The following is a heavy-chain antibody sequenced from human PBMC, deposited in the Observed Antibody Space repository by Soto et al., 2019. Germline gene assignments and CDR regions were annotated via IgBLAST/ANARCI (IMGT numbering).Heavy chain of an antibody. Sequence: EVQLVESGGGLVQPGGSLRLSCAASGFTFSSDWMHWVRQAAGKGLVWVSRINMDGGSTNYADSVKGRFTISRDNAKNTLYLQMNSLRAEDTAVYYCARGPRGVYGNDYWGQGALVTVSS. CDR1: GFTFSSDW. D-gene: IGHD2-8*02. CDR2: INMDGGST. J-gene: IGHJ4*02. V-gene: IGHV3-74*01. CDR3: ARGPRGVYGNDY.